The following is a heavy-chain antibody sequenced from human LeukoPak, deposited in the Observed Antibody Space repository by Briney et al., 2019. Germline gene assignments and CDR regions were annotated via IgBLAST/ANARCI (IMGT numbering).Heavy chain of an antibody. Sequence: GASVKVSCKASGYTFTDYAMQWVRQAPRQSLEWMGWINAGNGDTKYSQMFQGRVTITTDTSASTAYMELSSLRSEDTAVYYCARGRWVAPRQGYYLDYWGQGTLVTVSS. CDR2: INAGNGDT. D-gene: IGHD5-12*01. J-gene: IGHJ4*02. CDR3: ARGRWVAPRQGYYLDY. V-gene: IGHV1-3*01. CDR1: GYTFTDYA.